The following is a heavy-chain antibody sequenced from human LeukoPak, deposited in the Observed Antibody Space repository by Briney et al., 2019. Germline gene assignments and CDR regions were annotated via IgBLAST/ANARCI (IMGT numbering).Heavy chain of an antibody. Sequence: GGSLRLSCAASGFTFSTYAMTWVRQAPGNGLEWVSTFGSGGGTYYADSVRGRFTISKDNSKNTLYLQLNSLGAEDTALYYCAKVVAPSTTRNLDYWGQGTLVIVSS. V-gene: IGHV3-23*01. CDR2: FGSGGGT. CDR3: AKVVAPSTTRNLDY. D-gene: IGHD2-2*01. CDR1: GFTFSTYA. J-gene: IGHJ4*02.